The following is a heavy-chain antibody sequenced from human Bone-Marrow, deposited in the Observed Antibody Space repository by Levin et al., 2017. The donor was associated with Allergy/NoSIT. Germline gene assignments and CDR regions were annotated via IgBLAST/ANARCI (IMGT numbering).Heavy chain of an antibody. J-gene: IGHJ4*02. D-gene: IGHD6-13*01. CDR1: GFPFSGRG. CDR3: VKDLCPAPAGTPVPNPFDY. V-gene: IGHV3-30*02. Sequence: HGESLKISCVASGFPFSGRGMHWVRQAPGKGLEWLAVIWHDGSIKYYGDSVKGRFTISRDNSNNKLYLQMISPRPDDTAVYYCVKDLCPAPAGTPVPNPFDYWGQGTLVTVSS. CDR2: IWHDGSIK.